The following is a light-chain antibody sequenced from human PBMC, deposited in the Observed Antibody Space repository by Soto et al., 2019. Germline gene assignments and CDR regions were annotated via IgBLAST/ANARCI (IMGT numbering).Light chain of an antibody. J-gene: IGLJ1*01. CDR1: SSNIGSNT. CDR3: AAWDDSLNVYV. Sequence: QAVVTQPPSASGTPGQSVTISCSGSSSNIGSNTVNWYQQLPGTAPKLLIYSNNQRPSGVPDRFSGSKSGTSASLAISGLQSEDEADYYCAAWDDSLNVYVFGTGTKVTVL. V-gene: IGLV1-44*01. CDR2: SNN.